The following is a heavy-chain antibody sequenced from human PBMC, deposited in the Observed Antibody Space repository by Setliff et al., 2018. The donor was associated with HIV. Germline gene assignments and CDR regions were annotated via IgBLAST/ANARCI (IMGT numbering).Heavy chain of an antibody. CDR2: IYSSGST. J-gene: IGHJ4*02. Sequence: PSETLSLTCTVSGGSISSGSYYWNWIRQPAGKGLEWIGHIYSSGSTNYNPSLKSRVTISVDTSKNQFSLKLSSVTAADSAVYYCARESYGSGTYDYWGQGTLVTVSS. D-gene: IGHD3-10*01. V-gene: IGHV4-61*09. CDR1: GGSISSGSYY. CDR3: ARESYGSGTYDY.